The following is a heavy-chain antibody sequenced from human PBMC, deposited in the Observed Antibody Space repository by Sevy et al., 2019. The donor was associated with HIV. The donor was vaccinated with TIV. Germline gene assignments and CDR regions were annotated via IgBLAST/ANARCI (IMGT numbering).Heavy chain of an antibody. D-gene: IGHD3-22*01. CDR3: ASSDATSRFGYYYFAMDF. CDR2: ISYTSTTI. J-gene: IGHJ6*02. CDR1: GFTFNTYN. V-gene: IGHV3-48*02. Sequence: GSLRLSCAGSGFTFNTYNMNWVRQAPGKGLEWVSYISYTSTTIYYADSVRGRFTISRDNAKNTLYLQMNSLRDEDTAVYYCASSDATSRFGYYYFAMDFWGQGTSVTVSS.